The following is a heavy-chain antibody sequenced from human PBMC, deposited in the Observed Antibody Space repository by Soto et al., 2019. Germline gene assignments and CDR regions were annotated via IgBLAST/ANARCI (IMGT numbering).Heavy chain of an antibody. J-gene: IGHJ6*02. D-gene: IGHD6-6*01. V-gene: IGHV3-53*01. CDR1: GFTVSSNY. Sequence: GGSLRLSCAASGFTVSSNYMGWVRQAPGKGLEWVSVIYSGGSTYYADSVKGRFTISRDNSKNTLYLQMNSLRAEDTAVYYCASEYSSSSWSYYYYGMDVWGQGTTVTVSS. CDR3: ASEYSSSSWSYYYYGMDV. CDR2: IYSGGST.